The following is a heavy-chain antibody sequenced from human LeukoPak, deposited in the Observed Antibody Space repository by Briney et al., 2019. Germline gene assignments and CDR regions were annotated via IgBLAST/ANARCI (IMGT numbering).Heavy chain of an antibody. CDR3: ARDYGSVKRYDMLTGYSPGYFDY. Sequence: GGSLRLSCAASGFAFSSDSMNWARQAPGKGLEWVSSISSSSSYIYYADSVKGRFTISRDNAKNSLYLQMNSLRAEDTAVYYCARDYGSVKRYDMLTGYSPGYFDYWGQGTLVTVSS. CDR1: GFAFSSDS. J-gene: IGHJ4*02. CDR2: ISSSSSYI. V-gene: IGHV3-21*01. D-gene: IGHD3-9*01.